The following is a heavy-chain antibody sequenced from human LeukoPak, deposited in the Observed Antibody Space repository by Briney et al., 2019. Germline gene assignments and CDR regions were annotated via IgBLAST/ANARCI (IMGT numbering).Heavy chain of an antibody. CDR2: IKQDGSEK. D-gene: IGHD4-11*01. V-gene: IGHV3-7*01. CDR1: GSTLSSYW. Sequence: AGSLRLSSVASGSTLSSYWMSWVRQAPGKGLEWVANIKQDGSEKYYVDSVKGRFPRTRDNAKNTLYLQMNGLRAQERAVDYCASYSNHGWCEPWGEGTLVTVSS. J-gene: IGHJ5*02. CDR3: ASYSNHGWCEP.